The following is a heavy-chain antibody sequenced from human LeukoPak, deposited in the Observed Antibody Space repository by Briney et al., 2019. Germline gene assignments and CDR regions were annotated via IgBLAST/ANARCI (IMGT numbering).Heavy chain of an antibody. J-gene: IGHJ4*02. CDR2: IYYSGST. Sequence: SETLSLTCTVSGGSISSYYWSWIRQPPGKGLEWIGSIYYSGSTYYNPSLKSRVTISVDTSKNQFSLKLSSVTAADTAVYYCARDFGDIVVVPAAFDYWGQGTLVTVSS. D-gene: IGHD2-2*01. CDR3: ARDFGDIVVVPAAFDY. V-gene: IGHV4-39*07. CDR1: GGSISSYY.